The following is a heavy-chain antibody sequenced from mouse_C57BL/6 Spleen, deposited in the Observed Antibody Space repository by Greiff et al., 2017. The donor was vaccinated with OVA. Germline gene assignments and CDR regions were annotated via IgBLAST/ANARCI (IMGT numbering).Heavy chain of an antibody. CDR3: AREATVVATRDYYAMDY. D-gene: IGHD1-1*01. V-gene: IGHV1-26*01. CDR2: INPNNGGT. CDR1: GYTFTDYY. Sequence: VQLQQSGPELVKPGASVKISCKASGYTFTDYYMNWVKQSHGKSLEWIGDINPNNGGTSYNQKFKGKATLTVDKSSSTAYMELRSLTSEDSAVYYCAREATVVATRDYYAMDYWGQGTSVTVSS. J-gene: IGHJ4*01.